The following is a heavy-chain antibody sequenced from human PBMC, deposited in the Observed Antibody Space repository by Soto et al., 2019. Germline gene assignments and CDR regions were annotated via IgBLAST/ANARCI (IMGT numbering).Heavy chain of an antibody. V-gene: IGHV4-4*02. CDR2: INHSGST. J-gene: IGHJ4*02. CDR3: ARDKITGLFDY. Sequence: SETLSLTCAVSGDSISSPTWWTWVRQPPGTGLEWIGEINHSGSTNYNPSLKSRVTISVDTSKNQFSLKLTSVTAADTAVYYCARDKITGLFDYWGQGTLVTVSS. CDR1: GDSISSPTW. D-gene: IGHD2-8*02.